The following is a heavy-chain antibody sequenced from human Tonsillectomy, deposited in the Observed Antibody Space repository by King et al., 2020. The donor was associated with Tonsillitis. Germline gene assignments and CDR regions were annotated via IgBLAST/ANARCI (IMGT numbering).Heavy chain of an antibody. D-gene: IGHD5-18*01. J-gene: IGHJ4*02. CDR2: INPSGGST. V-gene: IGHV1-46*01. CDR3: AGEGGDEYSYGYANFDY. Sequence: VQLVQSGAEVKKPGASVKVSCKASGYTFTSYYMHWVRQAPGQGLEWMGIINPSGGSTSYAQKFQGRVTMTRDTSTSTVYMELSSLRSEDTAVYYCAGEGGDEYSYGYANFDYWGQGTLVTVSS. CDR1: GYTFTSYY.